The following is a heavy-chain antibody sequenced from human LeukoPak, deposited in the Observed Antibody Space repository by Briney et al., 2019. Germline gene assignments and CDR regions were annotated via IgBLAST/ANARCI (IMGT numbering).Heavy chain of an antibody. Sequence: SVKVSCKASGYTFTSYGISWVRQAPGQGLEWMGGIIPMFGTANYAQKFQGRVTITADESTRTAYMELRTLRSEDTAIYYCARGSGETGGYYYVYWGRGTPVTVSS. CDR1: GYTFTSYG. CDR3: ARGSGETGGYYYVY. CDR2: IIPMFGTA. V-gene: IGHV1-69*13. J-gene: IGHJ4*02. D-gene: IGHD3-22*01.